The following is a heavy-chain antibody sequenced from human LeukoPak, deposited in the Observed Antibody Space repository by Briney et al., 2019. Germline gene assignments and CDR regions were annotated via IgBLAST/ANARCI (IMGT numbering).Heavy chain of an antibody. CDR1: GYTFTTYA. Sequence: ASVKVSCKASGYTFTTYAIHWMRQVAGQRLEWMGRIKAGNGDTKYSQRFQGRVTLTRDTSASTAYMELSSLRSEDTAVYFCARGAAAVDYWGQGTRVTVSS. J-gene: IGHJ4*02. D-gene: IGHD6-13*01. CDR3: ARGAAAVDY. V-gene: IGHV1-3*01. CDR2: IKAGNGDT.